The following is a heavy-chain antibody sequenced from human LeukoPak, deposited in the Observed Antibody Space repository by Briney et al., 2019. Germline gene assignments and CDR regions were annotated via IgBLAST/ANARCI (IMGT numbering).Heavy chain of an antibody. CDR1: GFTFSDYY. D-gene: IGHD6-19*01. Sequence: GGSLRLSCAASGFTFSDYYMSWIRQAPGKGLEWVSYISSSGSTIYYAASVKGRFTISRDNAKNSLYLQMNSLRAEDTAVYYCASSSGWYDNQNYYGMDVWGQGTTVTVSS. CDR2: ISSSGSTI. J-gene: IGHJ6*02. V-gene: IGHV3-11*01. CDR3: ASSSGWYDNQNYYGMDV.